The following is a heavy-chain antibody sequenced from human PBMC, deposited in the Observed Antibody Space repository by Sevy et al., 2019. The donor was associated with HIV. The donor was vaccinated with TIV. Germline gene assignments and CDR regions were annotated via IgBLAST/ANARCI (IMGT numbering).Heavy chain of an antibody. CDR3: ARDGLGGFAQTLDV. D-gene: IGHD3-16*01. V-gene: IGHV3-30*04. CDR1: GFSFSSYA. J-gene: IGHJ6*02. Sequence: GESLKISCAASGFSFSSYAMLWVRQAPGKGLDWVALILYDGSNKYYADSVKGRFTISRENAKNTLYLQMNSLGPGDTAVYYCARDGLGGFAQTLDVWGQGTTVTVSS. CDR2: ILYDGSNK.